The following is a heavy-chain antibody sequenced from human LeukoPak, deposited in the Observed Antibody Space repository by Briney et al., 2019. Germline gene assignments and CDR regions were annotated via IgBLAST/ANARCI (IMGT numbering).Heavy chain of an antibody. CDR3: ARADSSGWGSLEY. J-gene: IGHJ4*02. CDR1: GFTFSSYE. V-gene: IGHV3-48*03. CDR2: ISSSGSTI. Sequence: GGSLRLSCAASGFTFSSYEMNWVREAPGKGLEWVSYISSSGSTIYYADSVKGRFTISRDNAKNSLYLQMNSLRAEDTAVYYCARADSSGWGSLEYWGQGTLVTVSS. D-gene: IGHD6-19*01.